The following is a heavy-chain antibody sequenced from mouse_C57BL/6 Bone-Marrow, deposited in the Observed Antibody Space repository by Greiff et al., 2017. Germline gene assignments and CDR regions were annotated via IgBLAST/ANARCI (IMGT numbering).Heavy chain of an antibody. CDR1: GYTFTDYN. J-gene: IGHJ2*01. CDR3: AREGISEYYFDY. Sequence: VQLKESGPELVKPGASVKIPCKASGYTFTDYNMDWVKQSHGKSLEWIGDINPNNGGTIYNQKFKGKATLTVDKSSSTAYMELRSLTSEDTAVYYCAREGISEYYFDYWGQGTTLTVSS. V-gene: IGHV1-18*01. CDR2: INPNNGGT.